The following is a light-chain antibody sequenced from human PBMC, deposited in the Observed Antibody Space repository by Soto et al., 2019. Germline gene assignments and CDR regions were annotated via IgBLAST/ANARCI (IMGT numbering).Light chain of an antibody. CDR1: SSNIGAGYE. CDR2: ESN. J-gene: IGLJ1*01. Sequence: QYVLTQPPSVSEAPGQRVTISCTGSSSNIGAGYEAHWYQQVPGTAPKLLIYESNNRPSGVPDRFSGSKSGTSASLAITGLQAEDEAEYYCQSYDSSLSGYVFGTGTQLTVL. V-gene: IGLV1-40*01. CDR3: QSYDSSLSGYV.